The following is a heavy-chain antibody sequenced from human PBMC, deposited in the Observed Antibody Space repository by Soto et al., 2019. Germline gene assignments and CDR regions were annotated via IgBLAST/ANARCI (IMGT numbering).Heavy chain of an antibody. Sequence: QVDLVESGGGVVQPGRSLRLSCAASGFTFNIYGMHWVRQAPGKGLEWVALIWYDGTKNYADSVKGRFTISRDNSKDTLYLHMNSLSAEDTAVYYCARETDEYSTLSLYYSRRFDRWGQGTRVTVSS. V-gene: IGHV3-33*01. CDR2: IWYDGTK. J-gene: IGHJ5*02. D-gene: IGHD3-22*01. CDR1: GFTFNIYG. CDR3: ARETDEYSTLSLYYSRRFDR.